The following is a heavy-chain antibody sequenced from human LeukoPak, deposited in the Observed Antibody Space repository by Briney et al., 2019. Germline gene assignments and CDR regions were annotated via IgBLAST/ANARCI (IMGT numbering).Heavy chain of an antibody. CDR2: IYQSGNT. V-gene: IGHV4-30-2*01. CDR3: ARGRDYYDSTGYFY. J-gene: IGHJ4*02. Sequence: SETLSLTCTVSGVSISSDTYYWSWMRQPPGKGLEWIGHIYQSGNTYYNPSLKSRVTISLDRSKNQFSLKLSSVTAADTAVYYCARGRDYYDSTGYFYWGQGTLVTVSS. CDR1: GVSISSDTYY. D-gene: IGHD3-22*01.